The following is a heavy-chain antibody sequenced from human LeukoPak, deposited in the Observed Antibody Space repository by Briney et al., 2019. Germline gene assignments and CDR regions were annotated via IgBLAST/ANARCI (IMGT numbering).Heavy chain of an antibody. CDR3: ARRIAVAVNWLDP. Sequence: GESLKISCKASGYSFTSNWVAWVRQMPGKGLEWMGIIYPGDSDTRYNPSFQGQVTMSVDKSISTAYLQWSSLKASDTAIYYCARRIAVAVNWLDPWGQGTLVSASS. CDR1: GYSFTSNW. CDR2: IYPGDSDT. J-gene: IGHJ5*02. V-gene: IGHV5-51*01. D-gene: IGHD6-19*01.